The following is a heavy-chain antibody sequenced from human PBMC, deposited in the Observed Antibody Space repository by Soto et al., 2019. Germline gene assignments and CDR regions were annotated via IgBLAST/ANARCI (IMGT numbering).Heavy chain of an antibody. J-gene: IGHJ6*02. CDR2: ISDSGST. D-gene: IGHD2-2*01. Sequence: PSETLSLTCTVSGGSIDYYYWSWIRQPPGKRLEWIGYISDSGSTKYNPSLGSRVTISVDTSKNRFSLHLSSVTAADTAVYYCARDSTSWFPYQDIDVWGQGTTVTVSS. V-gene: IGHV4-59*01. CDR3: ARDSTSWFPYQDIDV. CDR1: GGSIDYYY.